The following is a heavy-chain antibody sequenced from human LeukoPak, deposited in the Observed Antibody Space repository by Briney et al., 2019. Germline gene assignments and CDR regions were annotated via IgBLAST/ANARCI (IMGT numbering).Heavy chain of an antibody. V-gene: IGHV3-64*01. CDR2: ITSDGGGT. CDR3: TRDLVGATSDF. Sequence: GGSLRLSCAVSGFTFSSYGMHWVRQAPGKGLEYVSAITSDGGGTYYANSVKGRFTISRDNSKNTLYLQMGSLRTEDTAVYYCTRDLVGATSDFWGQGTLVTVSS. D-gene: IGHD1-26*01. J-gene: IGHJ4*02. CDR1: GFTFSSYG.